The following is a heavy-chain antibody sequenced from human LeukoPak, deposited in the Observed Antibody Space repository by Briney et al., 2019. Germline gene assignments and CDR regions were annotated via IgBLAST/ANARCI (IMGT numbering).Heavy chain of an antibody. CDR3: ARGYSSSWYGSWFDP. Sequence: SETLSLTCTVSGGSINNYFWSWIRQPPGKGLECIAYIYYSDSTNYKPSLKSRVTVSVDTSKNQFSLKLSSVTAADTAVYYCARGYSSSWYGSWFDPWGQGTLVTVSS. D-gene: IGHD6-13*01. V-gene: IGHV4-59*12. CDR2: IYYSDST. CDR1: GGSINNYF. J-gene: IGHJ5*02.